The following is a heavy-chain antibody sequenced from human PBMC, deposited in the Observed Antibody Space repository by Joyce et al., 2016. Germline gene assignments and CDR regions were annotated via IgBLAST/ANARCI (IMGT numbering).Heavy chain of an antibody. J-gene: IGHJ2*01. CDR2: IYYGGSI. CDR1: GYSISSGYY. D-gene: IGHD2-21*01. CDR3: ARGVVVRDWYFDL. V-gene: IGHV4-38-2*01. Sequence: QVQLQESGPGLVKPSETLSLTCAVSGYSISSGYYWGWIWQPPGKGLEWIGSIYYGGSIYYNPTLKSRATISVDTSKNQFSLKLNSVTAADTAVYYCARGVVVRDWYFDLWGRGTLVTVSS.